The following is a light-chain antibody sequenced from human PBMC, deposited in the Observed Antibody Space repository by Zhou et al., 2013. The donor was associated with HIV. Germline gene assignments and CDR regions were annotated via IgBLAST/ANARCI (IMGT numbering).Light chain of an antibody. Sequence: VMAQSPATLSVSPRERVTLSCRASQDITSSLAWYQQRPGQAPRLLIYGTSTRATGVPARFSGSGSGTDFTLTISSLEPEDFAVYYCQQRSNWPPLYTFGQGTKLEIK. V-gene: IGKV3-11*01. CDR2: GTS. CDR3: QQRSNWPPLYT. CDR1: QDITSS. J-gene: IGKJ2*01.